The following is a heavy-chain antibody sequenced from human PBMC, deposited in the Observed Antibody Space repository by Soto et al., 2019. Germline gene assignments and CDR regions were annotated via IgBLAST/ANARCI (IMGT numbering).Heavy chain of an antibody. CDR2: IYYSGDT. CDR3: ARDSGSRTIAAGGTDLGFDY. Sequence: QVQLQESGPGLVKPSQTLSLTCTVSGGSISTGGYYWSWIRQHPGKGLEWIGYIYYSGDTYYSPSLKSRLSISLATPKNQFSLNLSSVTAADTAVYYCARDSGSRTIAAGGTDLGFDYWGQGLLVTVSS. J-gene: IGHJ4*02. CDR1: GGSISTGGYY. D-gene: IGHD6-13*01. V-gene: IGHV4-31*03.